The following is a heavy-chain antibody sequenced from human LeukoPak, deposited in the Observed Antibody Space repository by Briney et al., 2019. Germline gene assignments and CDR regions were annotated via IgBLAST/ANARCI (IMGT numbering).Heavy chain of an antibody. J-gene: IGHJ4*02. D-gene: IGHD5-24*01. CDR3: AKDYFVDGSNSRIFFDS. Sequence: GGSLRLSCTASGFTFSRYWMNWVRRAPGKGLERVASLKQDGSETAYVDSVKGRFTISRDNAKNSLYLQMNSLRAEDTAVYYCAKDYFVDGSNSRIFFDSWGQGTLATVSS. CDR2: LKQDGSET. V-gene: IGHV3-7*01. CDR1: GFTFSRYW.